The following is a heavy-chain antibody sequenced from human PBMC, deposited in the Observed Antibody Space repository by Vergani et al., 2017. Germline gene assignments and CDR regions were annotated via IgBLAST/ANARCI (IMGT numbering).Heavy chain of an antibody. Sequence: EVQLVESGGGLVQPGGSLRLSCAASGFTFSSYEMNWVRQAPGKGLEWVSYISRSGSTIYYADSVRGRFTISRDNAKNSLYLQMNSLRVEDTAVYYCARLGYCSGGSCFVFDYWGQGTLVTVSS. D-gene: IGHD2-15*01. CDR2: ISRSGSTI. CDR1: GFTFSSYE. J-gene: IGHJ4*02. CDR3: ARLGYCSGGSCFVFDY. V-gene: IGHV3-48*03.